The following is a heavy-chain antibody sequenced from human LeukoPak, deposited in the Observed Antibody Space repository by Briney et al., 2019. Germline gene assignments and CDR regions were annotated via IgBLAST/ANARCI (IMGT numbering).Heavy chain of an antibody. V-gene: IGHV3-13*04. J-gene: IGHJ6*02. CDR1: GFTFSSYD. CDR2: IGTADDT. CDR3: ARSGYYHYYGLDV. Sequence: AGGSLRLSCAASGFTFSSYDMHWVRQTTGKCLEWVSAIGTADDTFYPDSVKGRFTISRDDAKNSLYLQMNNLRVGDTAVYYCARSGYYHYYGLDVWGQGTTVTVSS.